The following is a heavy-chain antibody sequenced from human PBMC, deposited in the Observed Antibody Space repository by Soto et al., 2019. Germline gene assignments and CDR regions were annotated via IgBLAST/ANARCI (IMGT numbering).Heavy chain of an antibody. CDR3: AREGGRDSGAADPRGYYYYGMDV. J-gene: IGHJ6*02. V-gene: IGHV3-74*01. CDR2: INSDGSST. CDR1: GFTFSSYW. D-gene: IGHD6-13*01. Sequence: GGSLRLSCAASGFTFSSYWMHWVRQAPGKGLVWVSRINSDGSSTSYADSVKGRFTISRDNAKNTLYLQMNSLRAEDTAVYYCAREGGRDSGAADPRGYYYYGMDVWGQGTTVTVSS.